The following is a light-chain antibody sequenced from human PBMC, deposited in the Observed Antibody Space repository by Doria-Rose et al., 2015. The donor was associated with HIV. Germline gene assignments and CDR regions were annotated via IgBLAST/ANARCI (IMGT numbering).Light chain of an antibody. CDR2: DGS. Sequence: TQSPGTLSLSPGERATLSCRASQSFSSTYLAWYQQKPGQAPSLLIYDGSTSAIGIPDRFSASGSGTDFTLTINRLEPEDFALYYCHQYGTSWTFGQGTKVGI. J-gene: IGKJ1*01. CDR1: QSFSSTY. V-gene: IGKV3-20*01. CDR3: HQYGTSWT.